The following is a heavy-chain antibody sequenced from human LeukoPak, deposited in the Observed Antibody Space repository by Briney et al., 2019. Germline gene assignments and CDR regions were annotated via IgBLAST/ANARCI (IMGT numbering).Heavy chain of an antibody. Sequence: ASVKVSCKASGVTFSSYAISWVRQAPGQGLEWMGRIIPILGIANYAQKFQGRVTITADNSTSTAYMELSSLRSDDTAVYYCAKMGASSGYSPIDYWGQGTLVTVSS. V-gene: IGHV1-69*04. D-gene: IGHD3-22*01. J-gene: IGHJ4*02. CDR2: IIPILGIA. CDR1: GVTFSSYA. CDR3: AKMGASSGYSPIDY.